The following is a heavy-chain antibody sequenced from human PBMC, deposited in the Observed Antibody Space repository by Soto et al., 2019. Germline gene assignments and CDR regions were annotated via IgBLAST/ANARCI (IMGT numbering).Heavy chain of an antibody. D-gene: IGHD2-8*01. Sequence: PGGSLRLSCAASGFTVSSNYMSWVRQAPGKGLEWVSVIYSGGSTYYADSVKGRFTISRDNSKNTLYLQMNSLRAEDTAVYYCARVHCTNGVCYGNYYGMDVWGQGTRVTVSS. CDR3: ARVHCTNGVCYGNYYGMDV. CDR2: IYSGGST. CDR1: GFTVSSNY. V-gene: IGHV3-66*01. J-gene: IGHJ6*02.